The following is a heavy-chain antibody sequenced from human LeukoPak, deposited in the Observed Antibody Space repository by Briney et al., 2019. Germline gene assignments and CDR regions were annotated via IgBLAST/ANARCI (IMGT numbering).Heavy chain of an antibody. D-gene: IGHD3-22*01. Sequence: PSETLSLTCAVSGGSISSGGYYWSWLRQHPGKGLEWIGYIYYSGSTYYDPSLKSRVTISVDTPKNQFSLKLSSVTAADTAVYYCARFGSPTYYYDSSGYYYDWFDPWGQGTLVTVSS. CDR2: IYYSGST. CDR3: ARFGSPTYYYDSSGYYYDWFDP. V-gene: IGHV4-31*11. CDR1: GGSISSGGYY. J-gene: IGHJ5*02.